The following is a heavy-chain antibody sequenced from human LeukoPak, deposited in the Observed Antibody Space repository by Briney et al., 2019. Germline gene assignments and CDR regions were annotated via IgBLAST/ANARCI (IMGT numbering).Heavy chain of an antibody. CDR2: IYTSGST. J-gene: IGHJ3*01. CDR3: ARERQIAVVTGSTFDL. V-gene: IGHV4-61*02. CDR1: GGSISSGSYY. Sequence: PSETLSLTCTVSGGSISSGSYYWSWIRQPAGKGLEWIGRIYTSGSTNYNPSLKSRVTISVDASKNQFSLKLISVTAADTAVYYCARERQIAVVTGSTFDLWGPGALVIVSA. D-gene: IGHD1-14*01.